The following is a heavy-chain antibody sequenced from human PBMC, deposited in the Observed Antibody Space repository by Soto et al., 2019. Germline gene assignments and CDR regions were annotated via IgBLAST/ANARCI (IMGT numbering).Heavy chain of an antibody. Sequence: GSLRLSCAASGFTFSSYAMSWVRQAPGKGLEWVSAISGSGGSTYYADSVKGRFTISRDNSKNTLYLQMNSLRAEDTAVYYCAKDLAQDYYFDYWGQGTLVTVSS. CDR1: GFTFSSYA. CDR3: AKDLAQDYYFDY. J-gene: IGHJ4*02. D-gene: IGHD2-15*01. CDR2: ISGSGGST. V-gene: IGHV3-23*01.